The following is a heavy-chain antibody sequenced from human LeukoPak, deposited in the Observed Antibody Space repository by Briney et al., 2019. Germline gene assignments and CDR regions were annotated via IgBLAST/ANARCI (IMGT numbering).Heavy chain of an antibody. D-gene: IGHD6-13*01. CDR2: ISWNSGSI. J-gene: IGHJ4*02. CDR1: GFTFDDYA. Sequence: PGRSLRLSCAASGFTFDDYAMHWVRQAPGKGLEWVSGISWNSGSIGYADSVKGRFTISRDNAKNSLYLQMNSLRAEDTALYYCAKDRGSSWYRFDYWGQGTLVTVSS. V-gene: IGHV3-9*01. CDR3: AKDRGSSWYRFDY.